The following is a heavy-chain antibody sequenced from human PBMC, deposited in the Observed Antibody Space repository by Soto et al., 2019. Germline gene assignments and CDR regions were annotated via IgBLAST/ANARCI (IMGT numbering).Heavy chain of an antibody. J-gene: IGHJ4*02. CDR1: GFNFNAAW. Sequence: EVQLAESGGDIVKPGGSLRLSCAASGFNFNAAWMNWVRQSPGKGLEWVGRIKSKVNGGTIDYAAPVKGRFTISRDDSKNTLYLEMNSLKTEDTALYYCSADLPYWGAYAFDYWGQGTLVTVSS. D-gene: IGHD3-16*01. CDR3: SADLPYWGAYAFDY. V-gene: IGHV3-15*07. CDR2: IKSKVNGGTI.